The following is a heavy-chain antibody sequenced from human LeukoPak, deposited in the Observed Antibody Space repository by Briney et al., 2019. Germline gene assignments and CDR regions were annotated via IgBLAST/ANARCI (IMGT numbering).Heavy chain of an antibody. J-gene: IGHJ4*02. CDR1: GFTFSSYG. CDR3: AKALDGYSNSGDFDY. CDR2: IRYDGSNK. D-gene: IGHD4-11*01. V-gene: IGHV3-30*02. Sequence: GGSLRLSCAASGFTFSSYGMHWVRQAPGKGLEWVTFIRYDGSNKYYADSVRGRFTISRDNSRNTLYLQMNSLRAEDTAVYYCAKALDGYSNSGDFDYWGQGTLVTVSS.